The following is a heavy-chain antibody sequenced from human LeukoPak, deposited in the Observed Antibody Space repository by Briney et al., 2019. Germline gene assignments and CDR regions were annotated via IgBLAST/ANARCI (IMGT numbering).Heavy chain of an antibody. Sequence: GRSLRPSCAASGFTFSSYGMHWVRQAPGKGLEWVAVIWYDGSNKQYADSVKGRFTISRDNSKNTLYLQMNSLRAEDTAVYYCAKGGESDYGDHFDYWGQGTLVTVSS. CDR3: AKGGESDYGDHFDY. V-gene: IGHV3-33*06. CDR1: GFTFSSYG. J-gene: IGHJ4*02. D-gene: IGHD4-17*01. CDR2: IWYDGSNK.